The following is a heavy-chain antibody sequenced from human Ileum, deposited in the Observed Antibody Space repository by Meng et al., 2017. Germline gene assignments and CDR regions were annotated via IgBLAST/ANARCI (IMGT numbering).Heavy chain of an antibody. Sequence: PSVTLSLTSAVYVFRIHGDHWSSWVRQPPGNGRVWIGEIYQSRSAHHNPSRKRRVTMSVDMSGNQFSLRLTSVTAADTAVYYCSRIPFHYYTMDVWGQGTTVTVSS. CDR1: VFRIHGDHW. J-gene: IGHJ6*02. CDR2: IYQSRSA. CDR3: SRIPFHYYTMDV. V-gene: IGHV4-4*02.